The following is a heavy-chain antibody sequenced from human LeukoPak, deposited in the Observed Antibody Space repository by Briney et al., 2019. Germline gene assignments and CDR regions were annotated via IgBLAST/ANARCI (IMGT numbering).Heavy chain of an antibody. V-gene: IGHV1-18*01. CDR1: GYTFTSYG. J-gene: IGHJ3*02. CDR2: ISAYNGNT. Sequence: GASVKVSCKASGYTFTSYGISWVRQAPGQGLEWMGWISAYNGNTNYAQKLQGRVTMTTETSTSTAYMELRSLRSGDTAVYYCARGGDYYDSSGTPDAFDIWGQGTMVTVSS. CDR3: ARGGDYYDSSGTPDAFDI. D-gene: IGHD3-22*01.